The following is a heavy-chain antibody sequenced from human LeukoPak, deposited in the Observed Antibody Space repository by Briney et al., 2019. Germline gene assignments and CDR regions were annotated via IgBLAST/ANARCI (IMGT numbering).Heavy chain of an antibody. Sequence: GGSLRLSCAASGFTFSDYYMSWIRQAPGKGLEWVSYISSSGSTIYYADSVKGRFTISRDNAKNSLYLQMNSLRAEDTAVYYCAKGTLSYYYYMDVWGKGTTVTVSS. D-gene: IGHD2/OR15-2a*01. CDR2: ISSSGSTI. CDR1: GFTFSDYY. V-gene: IGHV3-11*01. CDR3: AKGTLSYYYYMDV. J-gene: IGHJ6*03.